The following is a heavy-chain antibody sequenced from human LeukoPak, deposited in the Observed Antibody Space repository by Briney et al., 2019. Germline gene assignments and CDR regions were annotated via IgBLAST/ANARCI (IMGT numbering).Heavy chain of an antibody. V-gene: IGHV3-21*01. CDR3: ARVRCSGGSCYPYYYYGMDV. Sequence: PGGSLRLSCAASGFTFSSYSMNWVRQAPGKGLEWVSSISSSSSYIYYADSVKGRFTISRDNAKNSLYLQMNSLRAEDTAVYYCARVRCSGGSCYPYYYYGMDVWGQGTTVTVSS. J-gene: IGHJ6*02. CDR2: ISSSSSYI. CDR1: GFTFSSYS. D-gene: IGHD2-15*01.